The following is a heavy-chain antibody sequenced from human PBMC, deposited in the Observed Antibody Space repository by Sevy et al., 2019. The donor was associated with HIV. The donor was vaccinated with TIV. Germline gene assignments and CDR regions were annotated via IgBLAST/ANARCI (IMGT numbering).Heavy chain of an antibody. CDR2: ISSSSSYI. J-gene: IGHJ4*02. V-gene: IGHV3-21*01. CDR3: ARDRDETYDDFWSGPNYFDY. Sequence: GGSLRLSCAASGFTFSSYSMNWVRQAPGKGLEWVSSISSSSSYIYYADSVKGRFTISRDNAKNSLYLQMNSLRAEDTAVYYCARDRDETYDDFWSGPNYFDYWGQGTLVTVSS. D-gene: IGHD3-3*01. CDR1: GFTFSSYS.